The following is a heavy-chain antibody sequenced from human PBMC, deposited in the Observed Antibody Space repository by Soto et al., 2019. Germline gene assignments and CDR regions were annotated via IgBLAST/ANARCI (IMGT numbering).Heavy chain of an antibody. J-gene: IGHJ4*02. Sequence: EVQLLESGGGLVQPGGSLRLSCAASGFTFSSYAMSWVRQAPGKGLEWVSVISGSGGSAYYADSVKGRFTISRDNSKNTLYLQMHSLRAEDTAVYYCAKGLASLVLYGFDYWGQGTLVTVSS. V-gene: IGHV3-23*01. D-gene: IGHD6-13*01. CDR2: ISGSGGSA. CDR1: GFTFSSYA. CDR3: AKGLASLVLYGFDY.